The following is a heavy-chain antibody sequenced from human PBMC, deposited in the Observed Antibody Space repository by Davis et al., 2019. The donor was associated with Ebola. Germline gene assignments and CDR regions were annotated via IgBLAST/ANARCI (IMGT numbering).Heavy chain of an antibody. V-gene: IGHV5-51*01. J-gene: IGHJ6*02. CDR3: ARSLGARDYYGMDV. CDR1: GYSFTSYW. Sequence: KVSCKGSGYSFTSYWIGWVRQMPGKGLEWMGFIYPGDSDIKYSSSFQGLVTISADKSISTAYLQWSSLKASDTAMYYCARSLGARDYYGMDVWGQGTTVTVSS. CDR2: IYPGDSDI. D-gene: IGHD6-6*01.